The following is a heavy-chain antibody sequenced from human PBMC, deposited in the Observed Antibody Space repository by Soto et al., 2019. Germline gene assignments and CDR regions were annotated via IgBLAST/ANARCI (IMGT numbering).Heavy chain of an antibody. V-gene: IGHV1-3*05. Sequence: QVQLVQSGAEEKKPGASVKVSCKASGYTFTSYAMHWVRQAPGQRLEWMGWINAGNGNKKYSQKFQGRVTITRDTSASTAYREMSSLRSEDTAVYYCSRSIVVVTALDYWGQGTLVTVSS. J-gene: IGHJ4*02. CDR3: SRSIVVVTALDY. CDR2: INAGNGNK. CDR1: GYTFTSYA. D-gene: IGHD2-21*02.